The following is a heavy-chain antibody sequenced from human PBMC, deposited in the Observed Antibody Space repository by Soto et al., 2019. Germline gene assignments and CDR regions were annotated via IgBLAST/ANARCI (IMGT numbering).Heavy chain of an antibody. CDR1: GGSFSGYC. V-gene: IGHV4-34*01. D-gene: IGHD1-1*01. CDR3: ARGRLERHYYSYYAMDV. CDR2: INHSGST. Sequence: SETLSLTCAVYGGSFSGYCWSWIRQPPGKGLEWIGEINHSGSTNYNPSLKRRVTISVDTSKNQCSLKLSSVTAADTAVYYCARGRLERHYYSYYAMDVWGQGTTVTVSS. J-gene: IGHJ6*02.